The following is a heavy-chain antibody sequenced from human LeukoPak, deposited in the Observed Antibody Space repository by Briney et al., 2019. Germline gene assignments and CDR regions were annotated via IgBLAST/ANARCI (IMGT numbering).Heavy chain of an antibody. CDR3: AKGALYDFWSGFYYFDY. D-gene: IGHD3-3*01. CDR1: GFTFSSYA. J-gene: IGHJ4*02. CDR2: VSGSGGST. V-gene: IGHV3-23*01. Sequence: PGGSLRLSCAASGFTFSSYAMSWVRQAPGKGLEWVSAVSGSGGSTYYADSVKGRFTISRDNSKNTLYLQMNSLRAEDTAVYYCAKGALYDFWSGFYYFDYWGQGTLVTVSS.